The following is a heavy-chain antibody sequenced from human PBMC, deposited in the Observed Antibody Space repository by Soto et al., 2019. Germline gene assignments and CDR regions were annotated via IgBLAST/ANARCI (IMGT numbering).Heavy chain of an antibody. V-gene: IGHV1-18*01. Sequence: QVQLVQSGAEVKKPGASVKVSCKASGYTFTSYGISWVRQAPGQGLEWMGWISAYNGNTNYAQKLQGRVTITTDTSTSTAYMELRSLRSDDTAVYYCARDPSQYSSSWYWFDPWGQGTLVTVSS. D-gene: IGHD6-13*01. CDR2: ISAYNGNT. CDR1: GYTFTSYG. CDR3: ARDPSQYSSSWYWFDP. J-gene: IGHJ5*02.